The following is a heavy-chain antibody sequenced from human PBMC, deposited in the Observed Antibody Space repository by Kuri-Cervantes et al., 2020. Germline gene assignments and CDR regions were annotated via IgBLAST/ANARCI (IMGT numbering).Heavy chain of an antibody. CDR3: ARVSCSGGSCQVKAKKYYYYYYGMDV. CDR2: MNPNSGNT. V-gene: IGHV1-8*01. CDR1: GYTFTSYD. J-gene: IGHJ6*02. Sequence: ASVKVSCKASGYTFTSYDINWVRQATGQGLEWMGWMNPNSGNTGYAQKFQGRVTITADDSTSTAYMELSSLRSEDTAVYYCARVSCSGGSCQVKAKKYYYYYYGMDVWGQGTTVTVSS. D-gene: IGHD2-15*01.